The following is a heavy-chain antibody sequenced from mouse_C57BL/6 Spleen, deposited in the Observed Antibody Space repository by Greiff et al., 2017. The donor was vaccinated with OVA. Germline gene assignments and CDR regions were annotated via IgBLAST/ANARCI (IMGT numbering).Heavy chain of an antibody. CDR1: GFSLTSYG. Sequence: VKLMESGPGLVAPSQSLSITCTVSGFSLTSYGVSWVRQPPGKGLEWLGVIWGDGSTNYHSALISRLSISKDNSKSQVFLKLNSLQTDDTATYYCAKNEIYYDYGEFAYWGQGTLVTVSA. J-gene: IGHJ3*01. CDR2: IWGDGST. CDR3: AKNEIYYDYGEFAY. D-gene: IGHD2-4*01. V-gene: IGHV2-3*01.